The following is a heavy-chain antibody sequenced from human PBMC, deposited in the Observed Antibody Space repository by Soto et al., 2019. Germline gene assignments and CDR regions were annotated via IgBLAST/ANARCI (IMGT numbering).Heavy chain of an antibody. V-gene: IGHV4-4*02. CDR1: GAPISGSVW. CDR2: VFHSGGA. Sequence: LETLSLTCAVSGAPISGSVWWTWVRQPPGKGLEWIGEVFHSGGANYNPSLKSRVSMSVDTSRSQFSLELHSVTAADTAVYYCARKAWVRFDFWGQGIMVTV. D-gene: IGHD3-16*01. J-gene: IGHJ4*02. CDR3: ARKAWVRFDF.